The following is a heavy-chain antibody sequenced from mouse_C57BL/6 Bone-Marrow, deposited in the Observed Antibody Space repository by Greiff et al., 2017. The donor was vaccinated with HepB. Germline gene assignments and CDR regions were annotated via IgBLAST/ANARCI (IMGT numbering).Heavy chain of an antibody. J-gene: IGHJ3*01. CDR2: IYPGSGST. V-gene: IGHV1-55*01. Sequence: VQLQQPGAELVKPGASVKMSCKASGYTFTSYWITWVKQRPGQGLVWIGAIYPGSGSTNYNEKFKSKATLTVDTSSSTAYMQLSSLTSEDSAVYYCARMGGYDWFAYWGQGTLVTVSA. CDR1: GYTFTSYW. CDR3: ARMGGYDWFAY. D-gene: IGHD2-2*01.